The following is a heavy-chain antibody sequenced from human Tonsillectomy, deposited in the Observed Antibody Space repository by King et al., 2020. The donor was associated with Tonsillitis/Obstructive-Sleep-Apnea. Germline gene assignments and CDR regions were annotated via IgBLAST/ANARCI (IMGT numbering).Heavy chain of an antibody. CDR2: IYPGDSDT. CDR1: GYSFTSYW. J-gene: IGHJ4*02. Sequence: QLVQSGAEVKKPGESLKISCKGSGYSFTSYWIRWVRQMPGKGLEWMGIIYPGDSDTRYSPSFQGQVTISADKSISTAYLQWSSLKASDTAMYYCARLSEDIVVVVAATPAYYFDYWGQGTLVTVSS. CDR3: ARLSEDIVVVVAATPAYYFDY. D-gene: IGHD2-15*01. V-gene: IGHV5-51*03.